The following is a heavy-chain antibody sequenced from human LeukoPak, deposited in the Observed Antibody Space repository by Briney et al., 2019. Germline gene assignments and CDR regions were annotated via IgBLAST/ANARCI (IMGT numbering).Heavy chain of an antibody. V-gene: IGHV4-61*05. Sequence: SETLSLTCTVSGGSISSSSYYWGWIRQPPGKGLQWIGYIYYSGSTNYNPSLKSRVTISVDTSKNQFSLKLSSVTAADTAVYYCARVWYYYDSSAAFDIWGQGTMVTVSS. CDR3: ARVWYYYDSSAAFDI. CDR1: GGSISSSSYY. J-gene: IGHJ3*02. CDR2: IYYSGST. D-gene: IGHD3-22*01.